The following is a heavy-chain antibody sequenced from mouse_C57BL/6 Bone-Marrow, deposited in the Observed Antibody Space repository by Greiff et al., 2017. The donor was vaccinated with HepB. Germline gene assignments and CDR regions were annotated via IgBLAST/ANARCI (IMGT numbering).Heavy chain of an antibody. CDR3: ANYYGSSRDYFDY. CDR1: GYSFTSYY. V-gene: IGHV1-66*01. Sequence: VQLQQSGPELVKPGASVKISCKASGYSFTSYYIHWVKQRPGQGLEWIGWIYPGSGNTKYNEKFKGKATLTADTSSSTAYMQLSSLTSEDSAVYYCANYYGSSRDYFDYWGQGTTLTVSS. D-gene: IGHD1-1*01. J-gene: IGHJ2*01. CDR2: IYPGSGNT.